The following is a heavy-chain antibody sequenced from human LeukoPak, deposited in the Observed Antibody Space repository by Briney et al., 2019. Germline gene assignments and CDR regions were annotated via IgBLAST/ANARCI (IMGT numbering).Heavy chain of an antibody. CDR1: GGSISSGSDY. CDR3: ARAGGSVGWYGTIDS. D-gene: IGHD6-19*01. Sequence: PSETLSFTCTVSGGSISSGSDYWSWIRQPAGKGLEWIGHIYTSGSTSYNPSLQSRVTISVDTSKHQFSLKVTSVTAADTAVYYCARAGGSVGWYGTIDSWGQGTLVTVSS. J-gene: IGHJ4*02. V-gene: IGHV4-61*09. CDR2: IYTSGST.